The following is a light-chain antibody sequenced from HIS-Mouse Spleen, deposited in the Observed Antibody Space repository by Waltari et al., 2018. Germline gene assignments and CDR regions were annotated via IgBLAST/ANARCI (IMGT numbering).Light chain of an antibody. Sequence: QSVLTQPPSASGTPGPRVTSSCSGSSSNIGTNSVYWYQQLPGTAPKLLIYRNNQRPSGVPDRFSGSKSGTSASLAISGLRSEDEADYYCAAWDDSLSGPVFGGGTKLTVL. CDR2: RNN. CDR1: SSNIGTNS. CDR3: AAWDDSLSGPV. J-gene: IGLJ3*02. V-gene: IGLV1-47*01.